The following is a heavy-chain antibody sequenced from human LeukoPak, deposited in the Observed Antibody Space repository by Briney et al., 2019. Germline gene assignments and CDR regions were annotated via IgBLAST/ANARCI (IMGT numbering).Heavy chain of an antibody. CDR3: ARSYASRTYSKF. D-gene: IGHD3-10*01. V-gene: IGHV5-51*01. CDR1: GYSFISYW. CDR2: ISPEDSAT. Sequence: GESLKISCKGSGYSFISYWIDWVRQMPGKDLEWMGSISPEDSATRHNPSFQGQVTISVDKYINTAYLQWTSLKTSDTAMYYCARSYASRTYSKFWGQGTPVIVSS. J-gene: IGHJ4*02.